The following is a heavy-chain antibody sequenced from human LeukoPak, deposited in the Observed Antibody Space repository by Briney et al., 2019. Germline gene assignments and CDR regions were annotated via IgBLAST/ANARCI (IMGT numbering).Heavy chain of an antibody. Sequence: PGGSLRLSCAASGFTFSSYAMSWVRQAPGKGLEWVSGISGNALSTYYADSVKGRFTISRDNSKNTLYLQMNSLTAEDTAVYYCAKARGYSYAIDFDYWGQGTLVTVSS. D-gene: IGHD5-12*01. CDR3: AKARGYSYAIDFDY. J-gene: IGHJ4*02. V-gene: IGHV3-23*01. CDR1: GFTFSSYA. CDR2: ISGNALST.